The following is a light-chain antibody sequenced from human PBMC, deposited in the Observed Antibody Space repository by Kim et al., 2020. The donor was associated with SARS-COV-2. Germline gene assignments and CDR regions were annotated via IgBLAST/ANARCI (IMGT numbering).Light chain of an antibody. CDR3: QSYDSSNVV. V-gene: IGLV6-57*03. CDR1: SGSIASNY. J-gene: IGLJ2*01. CDR2: EDN. Sequence: GKTQTTPCTRSSGSIASNYVQWYQQRPGSAPTTVIYEDNQRPSGVPDRFSGSIDSSSNSASLTISGLKTEDEADYYCQSYDSSNVVFGGGTQLTVL.